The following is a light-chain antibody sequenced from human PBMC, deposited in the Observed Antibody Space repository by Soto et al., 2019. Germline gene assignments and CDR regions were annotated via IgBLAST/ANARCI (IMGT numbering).Light chain of an antibody. CDR1: QSVSSSY. J-gene: IGKJ1*01. V-gene: IGKV3-20*01. Sequence: EIVLTQSPGTLSLSPGERATLSCRASQSVSSSYLAWYQQKPGQAPRLLMYGASSRATGIPDRFSGSGSGTDFPLTIRRLEPEDFAVYYCPQYGASPTWTFGQGTKVEIK. CDR2: GAS. CDR3: PQYGASPTWT.